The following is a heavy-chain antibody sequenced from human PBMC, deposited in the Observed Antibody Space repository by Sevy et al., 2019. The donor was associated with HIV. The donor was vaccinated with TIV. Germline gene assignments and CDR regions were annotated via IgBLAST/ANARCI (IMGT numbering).Heavy chain of an antibody. D-gene: IGHD5-12*01. J-gene: IGHJ2*01. V-gene: IGHV1-69*13. CDR3: ARGGDIVATRRYFDL. CDR1: GGTFSSYA. Sequence: ASVKVSCKASGGTFSSYAISWVRQAPGQGLEWMGGIIPIFGTANYAQKFQGRVTITADESTSTAYMELSSLRSEDTAVYYCARGGDIVATRRYFDLWGRGTLVTVSS. CDR2: IIPIFGTA.